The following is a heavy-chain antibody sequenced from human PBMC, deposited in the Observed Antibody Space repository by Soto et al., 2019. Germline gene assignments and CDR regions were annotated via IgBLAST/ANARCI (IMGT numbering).Heavy chain of an antibody. D-gene: IGHD3-3*01. J-gene: IGHJ5*02. Sequence: SETLSLTCAVYGGSFSGYYWSWIRQPPGKGLEWIGEINHSGSTNYNPSLKSRVTISVDTSKNQFSLKLSSVTAADTAVYYCASQGGFYDFWSGYQSGWFDPWGQGTLVTVSS. CDR2: INHSGST. CDR3: ASQGGFYDFWSGYQSGWFDP. V-gene: IGHV4-34*01. CDR1: GGSFSGYY.